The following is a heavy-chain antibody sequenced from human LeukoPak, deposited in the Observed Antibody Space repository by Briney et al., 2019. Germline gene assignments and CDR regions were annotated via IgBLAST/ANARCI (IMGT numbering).Heavy chain of an antibody. CDR2: IRNDGSII. V-gene: IGHV3-30*02. CDR1: GFTFSSYG. Sequence: GGSLRLSCAASGFTFSSYGMHWIRQAPGKGLEWVAFIRNDGSIIYNADSVKGRFTISRDNSKNTLYLQMNSLRADDTALYHCARDVRGDLDYWGQGTLVTVSS. D-gene: IGHD2-8*01. CDR3: ARDVRGDLDY. J-gene: IGHJ4*02.